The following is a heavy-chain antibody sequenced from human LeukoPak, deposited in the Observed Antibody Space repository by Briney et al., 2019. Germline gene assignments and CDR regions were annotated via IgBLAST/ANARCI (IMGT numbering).Heavy chain of an antibody. V-gene: IGHV3-74*01. Sequence: GGSLRLSCAASGFTFSSYWMHWVRQAPGKGLVWVSRINSDGSSTSYADSVKGRFTISRDNSKNTLYLQMNSLRSDDTAVYYCARGVRIAVAGYIDCWGQGTLVTVSS. J-gene: IGHJ4*02. CDR3: ARGVRIAVAGYIDC. CDR1: GFTFSSYW. D-gene: IGHD6-19*01. CDR2: INSDGSST.